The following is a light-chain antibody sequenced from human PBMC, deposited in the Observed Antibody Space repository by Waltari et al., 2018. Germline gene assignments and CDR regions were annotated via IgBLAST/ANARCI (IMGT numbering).Light chain of an antibody. J-gene: IGLJ1*01. V-gene: IGLV2-14*03. Sequence: QSALTPPASVSGSPGQSITIPCTGTSTDVGGYNYVSWYQQHPGKAPKLMIYDVSNRPSGVSNRFSGSKSGNTASLTISGLQPEDEADYYCSSYTSSSTVFGTGTKVTVL. CDR3: SSYTSSSTV. CDR2: DVS. CDR1: STDVGGYNY.